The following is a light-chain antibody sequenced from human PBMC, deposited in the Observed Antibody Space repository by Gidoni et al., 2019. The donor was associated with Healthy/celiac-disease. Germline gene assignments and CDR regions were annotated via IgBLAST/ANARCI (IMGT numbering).Light chain of an antibody. J-gene: IGKJ2*01. V-gene: IGKV3-11*01. CDR3: QQRSNWPPRAS. Sequence: EIVLTQSPATLSLSPGERATLSCRASQSVSSYLAWYQQKPGQAPRLLIYDASNRATGIPARFSGSGSGTYFTLTISSLESEDFAVYYCQQRSNWPPRASFGQGTKLEIK. CDR1: QSVSSY. CDR2: DAS.